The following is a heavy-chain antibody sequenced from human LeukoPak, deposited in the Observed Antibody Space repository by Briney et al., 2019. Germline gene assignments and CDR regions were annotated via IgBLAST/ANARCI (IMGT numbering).Heavy chain of an antibody. CDR1: GFTFSTYS. V-gene: IGHV3-48*01. CDR3: AREVVESWFDP. D-gene: IGHD2-15*01. CDR2: ISSSSSTI. Sequence: PGGSLRLSCVASGFTFSTYSMNWVRQAPGKGLEWVSYISSSSSTIYYADSVKGRFTISRDNAKNSLYLQMNSLRAEDTAVYYCAREVVESWFDPWGQGTLVTVSS. J-gene: IGHJ5*02.